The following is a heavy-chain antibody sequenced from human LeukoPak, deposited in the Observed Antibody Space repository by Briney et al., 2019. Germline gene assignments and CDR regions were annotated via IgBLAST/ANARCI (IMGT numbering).Heavy chain of an antibody. CDR2: ISGSGGST. CDR1: GFTFSSYA. D-gene: IGHD3-3*02. Sequence: GGSLRLSCAASGFTFSSYAMSWVRQAPGKGLEWVSAISGSGGSTYYADSVKGRFTISRDNSKNTLYLQMNSLRAVDTAVYYCAKVLGAARRWDAFDIWGQGTMVTVSS. J-gene: IGHJ3*02. CDR3: AKVLGAARRWDAFDI. V-gene: IGHV3-23*01.